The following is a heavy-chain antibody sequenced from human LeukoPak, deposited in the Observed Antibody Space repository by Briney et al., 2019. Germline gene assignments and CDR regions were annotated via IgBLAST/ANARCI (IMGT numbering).Heavy chain of an antibody. J-gene: IGHJ4*02. D-gene: IGHD2-15*01. V-gene: IGHV4-4*07. CDR1: GVSISNYF. CDR3: ARGQAHCSGGTCYSKWVDC. Sequence: PSETLSLTCTVSGVSISNYFWSWIRQPAGKGLEWIGRICTSGTTNYNPSLKSRVTTSVDTSKNQFSLRLRSVTAADTAVYYCARGQAHCSGGTCYSKWVDCWGQGTLVTVSS. CDR2: ICTSGTT.